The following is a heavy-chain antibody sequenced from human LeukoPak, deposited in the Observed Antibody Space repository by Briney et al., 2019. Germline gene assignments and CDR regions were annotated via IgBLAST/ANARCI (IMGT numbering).Heavy chain of an antibody. CDR1: GGSINSGSYY. CDR3: ARYDFWSGSYI. J-gene: IGHJ3*02. Sequence: SETLSLTCTVSGGSINSGSYYWSWIRQPAGKGLEWIGHIYTSGSTNYNSSLKSRVTMSLDTSKNQFSLKLRSVTAADTAVYYCARYDFWSGSYIWGQGTMVTVSS. V-gene: IGHV4-61*09. D-gene: IGHD3-3*01. CDR2: IYTSGST.